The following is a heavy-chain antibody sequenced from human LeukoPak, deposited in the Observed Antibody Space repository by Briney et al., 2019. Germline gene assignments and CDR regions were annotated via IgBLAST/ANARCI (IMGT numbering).Heavy chain of an antibody. Sequence: SETLSLTCTVSVDSITDFYWSGIRQPPGEGLEWIGYIYSSGSTYYNPSLKSRVTISVDTSKNQFSLKLSSVTAADTAFYYCTRRRWTFDYWGQGTLVTVSS. CDR3: TRRRWTFDY. J-gene: IGHJ4*02. CDR2: IYSSGST. V-gene: IGHV4-59*08. D-gene: IGHD3/OR15-3a*01. CDR1: VDSITDFY.